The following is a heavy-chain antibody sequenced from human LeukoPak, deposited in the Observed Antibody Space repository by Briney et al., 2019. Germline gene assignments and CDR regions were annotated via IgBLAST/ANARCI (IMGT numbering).Heavy chain of an antibody. CDR2: ISGSGGST. CDR3: AKDRTSGIVVVSPGTL. Sequence: PGGSLRLSCAASGFTFSSYAMSWVRQAPGKGLEWVSAISGSGGSTYYADSVKGRFTISRDNPKNTLYLQMNSLRAEDTAVYYCAKDRTSGIVVVSPGTLWGQGTLVTVSS. CDR1: GFTFSSYA. V-gene: IGHV3-23*01. J-gene: IGHJ4*02. D-gene: IGHD2-21*01.